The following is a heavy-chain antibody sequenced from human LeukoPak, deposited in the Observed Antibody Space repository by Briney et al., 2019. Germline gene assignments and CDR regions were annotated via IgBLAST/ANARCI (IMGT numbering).Heavy chain of an antibody. CDR2: INWNGGST. V-gene: IGHV3-20*04. CDR3: AKDYSSSWYMIDY. D-gene: IGHD6-13*01. J-gene: IGHJ4*02. Sequence: GGSLRLSCAASGFTFDDYGMSWVRQPPGKWLEWVSGINWNGGSTAYADSVKGRFTISRDNAKNSLYLQMNSLRAEDTALYYCAKDYSSSWYMIDYWGQGTLVTVSS. CDR1: GFTFDDYG.